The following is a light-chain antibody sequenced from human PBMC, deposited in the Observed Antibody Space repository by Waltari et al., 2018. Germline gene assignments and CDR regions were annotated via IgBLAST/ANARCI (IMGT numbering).Light chain of an antibody. J-gene: IGKJ3*01. CDR3: QHRDHWPPDAT. CDR1: RSVSSTY. Sequence: EIVLTQTPGTLSLSPGERATLSCRASRSVSSTYLAWYQQKPGQAPRLLIYAPSGRATGIPARFSGSGSGTDFTLTISSLEPEDFAVYYCQHRDHWPPDATFGPGTKVDI. V-gene: IGKV3D-20*02. CDR2: APS.